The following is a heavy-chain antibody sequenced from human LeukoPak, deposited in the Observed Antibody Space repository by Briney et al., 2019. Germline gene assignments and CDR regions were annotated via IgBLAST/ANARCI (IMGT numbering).Heavy chain of an antibody. D-gene: IGHD2-2*01. V-gene: IGHV3-30-3*01. J-gene: IGHJ5*02. Sequence: GRSLRLSCAASGFTFSSYAMHWVRQAPGKGLEWVAVISHDGGNKYYADSVKGRFTISRDNSKNTLYLQMNSLRAEDTAVYYCARDRYCSSTSCYNWFDPWGQGTLVTVSS. CDR3: ARDRYCSSTSCYNWFDP. CDR2: ISHDGGNK. CDR1: GFTFSSYA.